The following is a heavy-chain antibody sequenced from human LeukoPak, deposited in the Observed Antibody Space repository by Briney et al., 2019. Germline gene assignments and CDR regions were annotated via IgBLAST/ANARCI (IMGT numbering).Heavy chain of an antibody. D-gene: IGHD2-15*01. Sequence: PGGSLRLSCAASGFTFSDYYMSWIRQAPGKGLEWASYISSSGSTIYYADSVKGRFTISRDNAKNSLYLQTNSLRAEDTAVYYCARAGREYCSGGSCYPYYYYYYYMDVWGKGTTVTVSS. CDR2: ISSSGSTI. J-gene: IGHJ6*03. CDR1: GFTFSDYY. CDR3: ARAGREYCSGGSCYPYYYYYYYMDV. V-gene: IGHV3-11*04.